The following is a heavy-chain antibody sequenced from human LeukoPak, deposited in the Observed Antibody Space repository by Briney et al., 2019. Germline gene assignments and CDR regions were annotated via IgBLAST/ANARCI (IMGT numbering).Heavy chain of an antibody. Sequence: PSETLSLTCAVYGGSFSGYYWSWIRQPPGKGLEWIGEINHSGSTNYNPSLKSRVTISVDTSKNQFSLKLSSVTAADTAVHYCARGSRYSGSYLGYWGQGTLVTVSS. CDR3: ARGSRYSGSYLGY. CDR1: GGSFSGYY. CDR2: INHSGST. V-gene: IGHV4-34*01. J-gene: IGHJ4*02. D-gene: IGHD1-26*01.